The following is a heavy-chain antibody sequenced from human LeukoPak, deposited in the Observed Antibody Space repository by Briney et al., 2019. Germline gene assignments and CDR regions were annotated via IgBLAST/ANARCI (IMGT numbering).Heavy chain of an antibody. Sequence: GGSLRLSCGASGFHFRRHWLSWVRQAPGKGLESVANINQDGTDKYYVDSLKGRFTISRDNAKNSLYLQMNSLRAEDTAVYYCARVGSYEFDYWGQGTLVTVSS. V-gene: IGHV3-7*01. J-gene: IGHJ4*02. D-gene: IGHD1-26*01. CDR2: INQDGTDK. CDR3: ARVGSYEFDY. CDR1: GFHFRRHW.